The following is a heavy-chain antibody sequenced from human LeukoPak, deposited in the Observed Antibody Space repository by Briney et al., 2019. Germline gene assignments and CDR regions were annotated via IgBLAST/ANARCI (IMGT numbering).Heavy chain of an antibody. V-gene: IGHV3-23*01. CDR3: ARDTTVGGDYYYYYMDV. Sequence: PGGSLRLSCAASGFTFNDFAMNWVRQAPGKGLEWVSAISGNGYTIYYAHSVKGRFTISRDNSKNTLYLQMNSLRAEDTAVYYCARDTTVGGDYYYYYMDVWGKGTTVTISS. J-gene: IGHJ6*03. CDR1: GFTFNDFA. D-gene: IGHD3-16*01. CDR2: ISGNGYTI.